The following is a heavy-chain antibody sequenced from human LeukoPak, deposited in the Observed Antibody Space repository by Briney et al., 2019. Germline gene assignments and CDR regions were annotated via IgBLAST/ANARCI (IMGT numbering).Heavy chain of an antibody. V-gene: IGHV3-30*02. CDR2: IRYDGSNK. J-gene: IGHJ4*02. Sequence: PGGSLRISCAASGFTFNKYGMHWVRQAPGKGLEWVTFIRYDGSNKYYADSVKGRFAISRDNSKNTLYLQMNSLRAEDTAAYYCAKDTHIGYGDPSALYDYWGQGTLVTVSS. CDR1: GFTFNKYG. CDR3: AKDTHIGYGDPSALYDY. D-gene: IGHD4-17*01.